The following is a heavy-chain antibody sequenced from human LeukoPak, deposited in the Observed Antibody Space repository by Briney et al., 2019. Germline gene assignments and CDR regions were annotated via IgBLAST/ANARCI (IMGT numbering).Heavy chain of an antibody. CDR2: ISSSSSYT. CDR3: ARRDIVATILAY. CDR1: GFTFNNYA. D-gene: IGHD5-12*01. J-gene: IGHJ4*02. V-gene: IGHV3-21*05. Sequence: PGGSLRLSCAASGFTFNNYAMNWVRQAPGKGLEWVSYISSSSSYTNYADSVKGRFTISRDNAKNSLYLQMNSLRAEDTAVYYCARRDIVATILAYWGQGTLVTVSS.